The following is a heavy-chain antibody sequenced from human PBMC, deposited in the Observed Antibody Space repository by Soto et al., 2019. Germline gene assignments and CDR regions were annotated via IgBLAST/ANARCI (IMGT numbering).Heavy chain of an antibody. J-gene: IGHJ3*02. CDR3: ASSGYYAPRPHAFDI. D-gene: IGHD3-10*01. V-gene: IGHV3-33*01. Sequence: GGSLRLSCAASGFTFSSYGMHWVRQAPGKGLEWVAVIWYDGSNKYYADSVKGRFTISRDNSKNTLYLQMNSLRAEDTAVYYCASSGYYAPRPHAFDIWGQGTMVTVSS. CDR2: IWYDGSNK. CDR1: GFTFSSYG.